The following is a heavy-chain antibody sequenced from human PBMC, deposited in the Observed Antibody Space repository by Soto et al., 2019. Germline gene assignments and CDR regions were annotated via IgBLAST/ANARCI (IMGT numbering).Heavy chain of an antibody. D-gene: IGHD3-10*01. Sequence: PSETLSLTCAVYGGSFSGYYWSWIRQPPGKGLEWIGEINHSGSTNYNPSLKSRVTMSVDTSKNQFSLKLSSVTAADTAVYYCARSVWFRELSLGYWGQGTLVTVSS. V-gene: IGHV4-34*01. CDR3: ARSVWFRELSLGY. CDR2: INHSGST. CDR1: GGSFSGYY. J-gene: IGHJ4*02.